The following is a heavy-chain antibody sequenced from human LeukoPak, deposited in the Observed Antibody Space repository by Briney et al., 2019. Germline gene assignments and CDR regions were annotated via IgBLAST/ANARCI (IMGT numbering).Heavy chain of an antibody. CDR1: GGTFSSYA. D-gene: IGHD3-22*01. J-gene: IGHJ4*02. CDR3: ATYYYDSSGHPYYFDY. V-gene: IGHV1-69*13. CDR2: IIPIFGTA. Sequence: SVKVSCKASGGTFSSYAISWVCQAPGQGLEWMGGIIPIFGTANYAQKFQGRVTITADESTSTAYMELSSLRSEDTAVYYCATYYYDSSGHPYYFDYWGQGTLVTVSS.